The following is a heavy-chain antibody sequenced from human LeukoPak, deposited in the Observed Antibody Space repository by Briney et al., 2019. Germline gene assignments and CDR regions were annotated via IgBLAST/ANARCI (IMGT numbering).Heavy chain of an antibody. Sequence: ASVKVSCKGFGYTFTKYAMHWVRQAPGQRLEWMGWINTGNGDTKYSQKFQGRVTITRETSASTAYMEVSSLRSEDTAVYYCAKESHPHSMVMHGWFDPWGQGTLVTVSS. CDR2: INTGNGDT. J-gene: IGHJ5*02. CDR1: GYTFTKYA. D-gene: IGHD3-16*01. CDR3: AKESHPHSMVMHGWFDP. V-gene: IGHV1-3*04.